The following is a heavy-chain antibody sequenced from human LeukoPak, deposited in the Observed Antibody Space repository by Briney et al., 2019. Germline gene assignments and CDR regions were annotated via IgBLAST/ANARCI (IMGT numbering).Heavy chain of an antibody. Sequence: SETLSLTCTVSGGSISSGGYYWSWIRQHPGKGLEWIGYIYYSGSTYCNPSLKSRVTISVDTSKNQFSLNLSSVTAANTAVDYCARDRPCSGGSCYYYYGMDVWGQGTTVIVSS. CDR2: IYYSGST. J-gene: IGHJ6*02. CDR1: GGSISSGGYY. V-gene: IGHV4-31*03. CDR3: ARDRPCSGGSCYYYYGMDV. D-gene: IGHD2-15*01.